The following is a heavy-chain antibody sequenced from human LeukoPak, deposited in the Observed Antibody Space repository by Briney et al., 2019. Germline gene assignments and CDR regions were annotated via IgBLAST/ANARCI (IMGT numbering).Heavy chain of an antibody. CDR3: AREECSIGVCYPSGY. CDR2: ISTYNANT. V-gene: IGHV1-18*01. CDR1: GYSFTSYG. Sequence: ASVKVSCKASGYSFTSYGISWVRQAPGQGLGWVGWISTYNANTNYALKLEGRVTLTTDTSTSTAYMELKSLRSDDTAVYYCAREECSIGVCYPSGYWGQGTLVTVSS. D-gene: IGHD2-8*01. J-gene: IGHJ4*02.